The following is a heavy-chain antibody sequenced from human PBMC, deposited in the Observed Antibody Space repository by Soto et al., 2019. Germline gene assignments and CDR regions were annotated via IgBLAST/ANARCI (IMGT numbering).Heavy chain of an antibody. J-gene: IGHJ4*02. Sequence: EVQLLESGIRLVQPGGAMRLAWAAAGVTVSRYAIHWFLQAPGKGLEWVADISGNGGSTYYADSDKARFIISRDSSKNTLYIQTCSLKAKARATYSWGRRVDTETTVSDCWGQGTLVTVSS. CDR3: GRRVDTETTVSDC. CDR1: GVTVSRYA. CDR2: ISGNGGST. D-gene: IGHD4-17*01. V-gene: IGHV3-23*01.